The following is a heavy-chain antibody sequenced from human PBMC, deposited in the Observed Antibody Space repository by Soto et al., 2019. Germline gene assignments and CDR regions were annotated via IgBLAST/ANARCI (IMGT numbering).Heavy chain of an antibody. D-gene: IGHD2-15*01. CDR3: VKETVAAAYVETSPFDF. Sequence: EVQLLESGGGLVKPGGPLGLSCAASGCTFGTYPLGWVRQPRGRGWGWVPVFDGSGGETSLADSGKGRFTISRDNSKNTLDLHMSSLRAEDTARYFCVKETVAAAYVETSPFDFWGQGIQVSVSS. V-gene: IGHV3-23*01. CDR2: FDGSGGET. CDR1: GCTFGTYP. J-gene: IGHJ4*02.